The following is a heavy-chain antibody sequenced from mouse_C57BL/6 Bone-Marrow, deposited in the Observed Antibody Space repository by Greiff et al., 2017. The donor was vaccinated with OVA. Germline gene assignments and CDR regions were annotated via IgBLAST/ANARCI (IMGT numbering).Heavy chain of an antibody. CDR2: IDPSDSET. V-gene: IGHV1-52*01. CDR3: AREGTITTRHFDY. CDR1: GYTFTSYW. D-gene: IGHD1-1*01. Sequence: QVHVKQPGAELVRPGSSVKLSCKASGYTFTSYWMHWVKQRPIQGLEWIGNIDPSDSETHYNQKFKDKATLTVDKSSSTAYMQLSSLTSEDSAVYYCAREGTITTRHFDYWGQGTTLTVSS. J-gene: IGHJ2*01.